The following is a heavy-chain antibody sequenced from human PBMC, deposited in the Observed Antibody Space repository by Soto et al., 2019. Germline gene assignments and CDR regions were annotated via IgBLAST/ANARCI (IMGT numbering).Heavy chain of an antibody. Sequence: PSETLSLTCTVSGGSISSGDHYWNWIRQPPGKGLEWIGYIYYNGRTYYNPSLKSRVSISVDTSKNQFSLKLSSLTAADTAVYYCARDQSGYRADYGLDVWGQGTTVTVSS. D-gene: IGHD3-3*01. J-gene: IGHJ6*02. V-gene: IGHV4-30-4*01. CDR1: GGSISSGDHY. CDR3: ARDQSGYRADYGLDV. CDR2: IYYNGRT.